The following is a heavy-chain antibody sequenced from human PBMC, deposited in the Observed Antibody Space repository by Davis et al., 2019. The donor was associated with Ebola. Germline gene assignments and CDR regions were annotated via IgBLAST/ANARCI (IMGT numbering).Heavy chain of an antibody. Sequence: PGGSLRLSCAASGFTFSSYWMHWVRQAPGKGLEWVAVISYDGSNKYYADSVKGRFTISRDNAKNSLYLQMNSLRAEDTAVYYCARDRGSSGYYLGPPDYWGQGTLVTVSS. J-gene: IGHJ4*02. CDR2: ISYDGSNK. CDR1: GFTFSSYW. CDR3: ARDRGSSGYYLGPPDY. V-gene: IGHV3-30*14. D-gene: IGHD3-22*01.